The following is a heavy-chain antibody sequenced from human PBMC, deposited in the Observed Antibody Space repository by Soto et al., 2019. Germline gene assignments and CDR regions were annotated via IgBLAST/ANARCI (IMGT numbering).Heavy chain of an antibody. V-gene: IGHV3-30-3*01. CDR3: GRDPSQPHDFGDYYYFTY. CDR2: VSFDGSNT. CDR1: GFSFRAYT. J-gene: IGHJ4*02. Sequence: QVQLVESGGGVVQPGRSLRLSCAASGFSFRAYTLHWLHQAPGKGLEWMAAVSFDGSNTYYADPAKGRFTISRDNSKKMVNLQRHSLGLEDRLLYSCGRDPSQPHDFGDYYYFTYWAREPWSPSPQ. D-gene: IGHD4-17*01.